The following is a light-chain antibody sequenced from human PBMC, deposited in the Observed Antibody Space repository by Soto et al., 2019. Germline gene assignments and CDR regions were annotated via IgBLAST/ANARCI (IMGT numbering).Light chain of an antibody. Sequence: ENVLTQSPGTLSLSPGERATLSCRASQSINSKYLAWYQQKPGQAPRLLIHGSSSRATGIPDRFSGSGSGTDFTLSISRLEAEDFAVYYCQQYGSSPRTFGQGTKLEIK. CDR3: QQYGSSPRT. CDR1: QSINSKY. CDR2: GSS. J-gene: IGKJ2*01. V-gene: IGKV3-20*01.